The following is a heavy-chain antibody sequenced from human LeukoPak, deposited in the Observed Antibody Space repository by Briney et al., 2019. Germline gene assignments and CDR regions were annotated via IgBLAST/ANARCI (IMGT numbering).Heavy chain of an antibody. D-gene: IGHD3-22*01. CDR1: GFTFSSYG. CDR3: TRRYNYDSSGYYYVRDAFDI. V-gene: IGHV3-23*01. Sequence: GGSLRLSCAASGFTFSSYGMSWVRQAPGKGLEWVSAISGSGGSTYYADSVKGRFTISRDNSKNTLYLQMNSLKTEDTAVYYCTRRYNYDSSGYYYVRDAFDIWGQGTMVTVSS. J-gene: IGHJ3*02. CDR2: ISGSGGST.